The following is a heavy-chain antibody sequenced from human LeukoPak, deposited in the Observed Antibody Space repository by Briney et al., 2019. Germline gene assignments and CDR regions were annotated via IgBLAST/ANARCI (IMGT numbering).Heavy chain of an antibody. CDR1: GFTFSSYA. CDR3: AKLGINYYYMDV. CDR2: IRYDGNDK. V-gene: IGHV3-30*02. J-gene: IGHJ6*03. Sequence: SGGSLRLSCAASGFTFSSYAVHWVRQAPGKGLEWVAFIRYDGNDKYFADSVKGRFTVPRDNSKNTLYLQMNNLRAEDTAVYYCAKLGINYYYMDVWGKGTTVTISS. D-gene: IGHD7-27*01.